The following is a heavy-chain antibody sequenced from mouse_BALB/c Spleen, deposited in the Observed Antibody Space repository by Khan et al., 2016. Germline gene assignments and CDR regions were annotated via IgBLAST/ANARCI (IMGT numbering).Heavy chain of an antibody. Sequence: EVQLQESGPGLVKPSQSLSLTCTVTGYSITSDYAWNWIRQFPGNKLEWMGYISYSGSTSYNPSPKSRISITRDTSKNQFFLQLNSVTTEDTATYYCARWDDGFDYWGQGTTLTVSS. CDR2: ISYSGST. CDR3: ARWDDGFDY. V-gene: IGHV3-2*02. CDR1: GYSITSDYA. J-gene: IGHJ2*01. D-gene: IGHD4-1*01.